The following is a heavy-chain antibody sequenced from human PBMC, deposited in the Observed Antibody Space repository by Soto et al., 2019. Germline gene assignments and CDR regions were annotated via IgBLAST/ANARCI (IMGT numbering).Heavy chain of an antibody. CDR3: ARDPRYSSSWYYFDY. CDR1: GGSISSGGYY. D-gene: IGHD6-13*01. CDR2: IYYSGST. J-gene: IGHJ4*02. Sequence: QVQLQESGPGLVKPSQTLSLTCTVSGGSISSGGYYWSWIRQHPGKGLEWIGYIYYSGSTYYNPSLKSRVTISVETSKNQFSLKLSSVTAADTAVYYCARDPRYSSSWYYFDYWGQGTLVTVSS. V-gene: IGHV4-31*03.